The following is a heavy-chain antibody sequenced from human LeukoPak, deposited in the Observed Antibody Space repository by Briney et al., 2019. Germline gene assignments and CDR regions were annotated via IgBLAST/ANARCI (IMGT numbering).Heavy chain of an antibody. J-gene: IGHJ5*02. D-gene: IGHD2-2*01. CDR1: GASISSGDYY. V-gene: IGHV4-30-4*08. CDR3: ASTHCSRSSCFGANWFDP. Sequence: SETLSLTCTVSGASISSGDYYWSWIRQPPGKGLEWIGSIYYSGSTFHYNPSLKSRVAISIDTSKNQFSLSLSSVTAADTAVYYCASTHCSRSSCFGANWFDPWGQGTLVTVSS. CDR2: IYYSGST.